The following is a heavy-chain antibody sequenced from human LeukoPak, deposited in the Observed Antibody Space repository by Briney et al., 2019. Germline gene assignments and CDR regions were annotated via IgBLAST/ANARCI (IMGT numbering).Heavy chain of an antibody. D-gene: IGHD4-11*01. CDR2: ISGSGGST. CDR1: GFTFSSYA. V-gene: IGHV3-23*01. Sequence: GGSLRLYCAASGFTFSSYAMSWVRQAPGKGLEWVSAISGSGGSTYYADSVKGRFTISRDNSKNTLYLQMNSLRAEDTAVYYCAKTPHDYSDYVCDYWGQGTLVTVSS. CDR3: AKTPHDYSDYVCDY. J-gene: IGHJ4*02.